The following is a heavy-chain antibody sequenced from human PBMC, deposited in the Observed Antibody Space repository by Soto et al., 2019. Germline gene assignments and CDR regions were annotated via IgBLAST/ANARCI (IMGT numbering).Heavy chain of an antibody. J-gene: IGHJ5*02. Sequence: GGSLRLSCAASGFTFSSYWMHWVRQAPGKGLVWVSRINSDGSSTSYADSVKGRFTISRDNAKNTLYLQMNSLRAEDTAVYYCAREGYYDYIWGSEGDEKYWFDPWGQGTLVTVSS. CDR2: INSDGSST. V-gene: IGHV3-74*01. CDR3: AREGYYDYIWGSEGDEKYWFDP. D-gene: IGHD3-16*01. CDR1: GFTFSSYW.